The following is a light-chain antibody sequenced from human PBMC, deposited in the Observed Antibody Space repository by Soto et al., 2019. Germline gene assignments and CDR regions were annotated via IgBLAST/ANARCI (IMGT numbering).Light chain of an antibody. Sequence: QSVLTQPRSVSGSPGQSVTFSCTGTSGDIGAYNYVSWYQFHPGKAPKMIIYDVNKRPSGVPDRFSGSKSGNTASLTISWLQAEDEADYYCCSYAGDNSWVFGGGTKLTVL. V-gene: IGLV2-11*01. J-gene: IGLJ3*02. CDR3: CSYAGDNSWV. CDR2: DVN. CDR1: SGDIGAYNY.